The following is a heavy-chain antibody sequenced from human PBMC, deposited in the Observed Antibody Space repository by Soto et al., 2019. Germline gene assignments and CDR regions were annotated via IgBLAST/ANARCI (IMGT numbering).Heavy chain of an antibody. Sequence: GALRLSCTASGCTFTDYWMSWVRQAPGKGLERVANLNQDGSEKNCVDSVKARFTISRDNAKNSVYLQLNSLRPEDTAVYQCARDRFIGTYFVKGVTYVFDYWGQGTPVTVSS. CDR1: GCTFTDYW. V-gene: IGHV3-7*03. CDR3: ARDRFIGTYFVKGVTYVFDY. CDR2: LNQDGSEK. J-gene: IGHJ4*02. D-gene: IGHD1-26*01.